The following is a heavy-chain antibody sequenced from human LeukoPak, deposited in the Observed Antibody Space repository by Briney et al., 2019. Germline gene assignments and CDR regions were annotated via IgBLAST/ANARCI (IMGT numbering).Heavy chain of an antibody. J-gene: IGHJ5*02. CDR3: ARGMAVAANWFDP. D-gene: IGHD6-19*01. CDR2: INQDGSLK. V-gene: IGHV3-7*05. CDR1: GFTFSNYW. Sequence: PGGSLRLSCAASGFTFSNYWMNWVRQVPGKGLEWVANINQDGSLKYYVDSVKGRFTISRDNAKNSLYLQMNSLRAEDTAVYYCARGMAVAANWFDPWGQGTLVTVSS.